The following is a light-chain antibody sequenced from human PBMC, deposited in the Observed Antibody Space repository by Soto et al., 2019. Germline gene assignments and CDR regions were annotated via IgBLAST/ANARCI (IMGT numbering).Light chain of an antibody. CDR3: SSYTSSSTPGV. CDR1: SSDIGGYSY. Sequence: QSALTQPASVSGSPGQSITISCTGTSSDIGGYSYVSWYQQHPGKAPKLMIYDVSNRPSGVSNRFSGSKSGNTASLTISGLQAEDEADYYFSSYTSSSTPGVFGGGTKLTVL. V-gene: IGLV2-14*01. J-gene: IGLJ2*01. CDR2: DVS.